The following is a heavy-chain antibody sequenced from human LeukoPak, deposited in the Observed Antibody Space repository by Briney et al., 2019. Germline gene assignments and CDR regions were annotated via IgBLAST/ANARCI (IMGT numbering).Heavy chain of an antibody. V-gene: IGHV1-2*02. CDR1: GYTFTGYY. J-gene: IGHJ4*02. CDR3: ARSPDVLTGENFDY. D-gene: IGHD3-9*01. Sequence: ASVKVSCKASGYTFTGYYMHWVRQAPGQGLEWMGWINLNSGGTNYAQKFQGRVTMTRDTSISTAYMELSRLRSGDTAVYYCARSPDVLTGENFDYWGQGTLVTVSS. CDR2: INLNSGGT.